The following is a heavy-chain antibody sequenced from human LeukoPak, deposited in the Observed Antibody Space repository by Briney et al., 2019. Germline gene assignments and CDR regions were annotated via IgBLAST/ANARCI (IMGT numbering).Heavy chain of an antibody. CDR3: ARDYEQWRYFDN. CDR2: IKQDGSEK. J-gene: IGHJ4*02. V-gene: IGHV3-7*01. D-gene: IGHD6-19*01. CDR1: GFTFSTYW. Sequence: GGSLRLSCAASGFTFSTYWMTWVRQAPGKGLEWVANIKQDGSEKNYVDSVKGRFTISRDNAKNTLYLQMNSLRAEDTAVYYCARDYEQWRYFDNWGQGTLVTVSS.